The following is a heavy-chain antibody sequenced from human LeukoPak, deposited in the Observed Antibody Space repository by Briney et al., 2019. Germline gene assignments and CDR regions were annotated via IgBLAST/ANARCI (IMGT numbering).Heavy chain of an antibody. Sequence: GASVKVSCKASGYTFTSYGISWVRQAPGQGLEWMGWISAYNGNTNYAQKLQGRVTMTTDTSTSTAYMEMRSLRSEDTAVYSCARVFVGDQIQEGATQTPRDAFDIWGQGTMVTVSS. V-gene: IGHV1-18*01. CDR3: ARVFVGDQIQEGATQTPRDAFDI. D-gene: IGHD1-26*01. CDR1: GYTFTSYG. CDR2: ISAYNGNT. J-gene: IGHJ3*02.